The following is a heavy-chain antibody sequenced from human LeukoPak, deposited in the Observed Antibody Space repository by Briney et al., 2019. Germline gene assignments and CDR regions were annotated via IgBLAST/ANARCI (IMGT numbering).Heavy chain of an antibody. D-gene: IGHD1-26*01. J-gene: IGHJ5*02. CDR3: ARDNSVGDNAWWFDP. CDR2: INPTGGST. Sequence: GASVKLSCKASGYTFTSYYMHWVRQAPAQGLEWMGLINPTGGSTGYAQKFQGRVTMTRDMSTSTDYMELRSLRSEDTAIYYCARDNSVGDNAWWFDPWGQGTLVTVSS. V-gene: IGHV1-46*01. CDR1: GYTFTSYY.